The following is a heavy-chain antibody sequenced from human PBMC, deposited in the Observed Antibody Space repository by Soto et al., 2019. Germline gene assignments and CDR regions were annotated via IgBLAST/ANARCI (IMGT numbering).Heavy chain of an antibody. J-gene: IGHJ5*01. Sequence: QVQLLASGPGLVKPSQTLSLTCSVSGDSISTVDYFWAWVRQPPGQAMEYIGYIYKSATTYYNPSFESRVAISLDTSKSQFSLNVTSLTAADTAVYFCARARYCLPGRCFPNWFDSWGPGTLVTVSS. CDR3: ARARYCLPGRCFPNWFDS. V-gene: IGHV4-30-4*01. D-gene: IGHD2-15*01. CDR2: IYKSATT. CDR1: GDSISTVDYF.